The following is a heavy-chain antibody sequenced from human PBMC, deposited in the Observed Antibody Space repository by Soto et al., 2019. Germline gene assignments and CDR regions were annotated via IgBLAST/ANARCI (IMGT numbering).Heavy chain of an antibody. Sequence: EVQLVESGGGLVQPGGSLRLSCAASGFTFSDYWMHWVRQAPGKGLVWVSRIKSDGSSTSYADSVKGRFTISRDNAKNTLYLQMHSLRAEDTAVYYCARAPYRITFVGVIDYWGQGTLVTVSS. CDR3: ARAPYRITFVGVIDY. D-gene: IGHD3-16*01. CDR1: GFTFSDYW. V-gene: IGHV3-74*01. J-gene: IGHJ4*02. CDR2: IKSDGSST.